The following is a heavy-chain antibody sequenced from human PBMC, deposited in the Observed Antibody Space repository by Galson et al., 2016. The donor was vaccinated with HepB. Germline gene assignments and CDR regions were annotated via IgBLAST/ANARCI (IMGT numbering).Heavy chain of an antibody. CDR1: GGSIISGDYY. V-gene: IGHV4-30-4*01. CDR2: IYYKGTT. D-gene: IGHD3-22*01. Sequence: TLSLTCSVSGGSIISGDYYWSWIRQPPGKGLEWIGYIYYKGTTYYNPSLKSRVSISVDTSKNQFSLKLSSVTAADTALYFCARYDSGTFDAFDIWGQGTMVTVSS. J-gene: IGHJ3*02. CDR3: ARYDSGTFDAFDI.